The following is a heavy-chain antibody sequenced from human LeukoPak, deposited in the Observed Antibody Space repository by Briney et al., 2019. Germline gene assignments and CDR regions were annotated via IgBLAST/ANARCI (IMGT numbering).Heavy chain of an antibody. CDR1: GGTFSSYA. D-gene: IGHD2-2*01. V-gene: IGHV1-69*05. CDR3: AKGPIVVVPAAKYYFDY. CDR2: IIPIFGTA. Sequence: SVKVSCKASGGTFSSYAISWVRQAPGQGLEWMGGIIPIFGTANYAQKFQGRVTITTDESTSTAYMELSSLRSEDTAVYYCAKGPIVVVPAAKYYFDYWGQGTLVTVSS. J-gene: IGHJ4*02.